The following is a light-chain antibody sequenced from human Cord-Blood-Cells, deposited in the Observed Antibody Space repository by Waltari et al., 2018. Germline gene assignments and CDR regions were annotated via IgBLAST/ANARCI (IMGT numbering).Light chain of an antibody. J-gene: IGLJ1*01. CDR3: SSYTSSSNV. V-gene: IGLV2-14*01. CDR2: DVS. Sequence: QSALTQPASVSGSPGQSITIPCTGTSSDVCGYNSVSWYQQHPGKAPKLMIYDVSNRPSGVSNRFSGSKSGNTASLTISGLQAEDEADYYCSSYTSSSNVFGTGTKVTVL. CDR1: SSDVCGYNS.